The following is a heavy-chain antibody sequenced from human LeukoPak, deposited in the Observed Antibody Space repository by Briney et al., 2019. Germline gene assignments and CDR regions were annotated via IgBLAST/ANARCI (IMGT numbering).Heavy chain of an antibody. CDR2: IYHSGST. CDR1: GGSISSGGYS. Sequence: SETLSLTCAVSGGSISSGGYSWSWIRQPPGKGLEWIGYIYHSGSTYYNPSLKSRVTISVDRSRNQFSLKLSSVTAADTAVYYCARGVGTAAFYDVDVWGQGTTVTVSS. J-gene: IGHJ6*02. CDR3: ARGVGTAAFYDVDV. V-gene: IGHV4-30-2*01. D-gene: IGHD1-1*01.